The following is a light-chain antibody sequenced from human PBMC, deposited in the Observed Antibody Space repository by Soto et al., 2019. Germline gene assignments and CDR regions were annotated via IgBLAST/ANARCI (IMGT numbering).Light chain of an antibody. J-gene: IGKJ1*01. CDR1: QSISSW. CDR2: KAS. V-gene: IGKV1-5*03. CDR3: QQYDTYTT. Sequence: DIQMTQSPSTLSASVGDRVTITCRASQSISSWLAWYQQKPGKAPKLLIYKASNLESGVPSRFSGSGSGTEFTHTISSLQPDDFAIYYCQQYDTYTTFGQGTKVEIK.